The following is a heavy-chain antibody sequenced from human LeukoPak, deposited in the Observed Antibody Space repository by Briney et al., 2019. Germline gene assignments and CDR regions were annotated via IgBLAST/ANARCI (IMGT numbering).Heavy chain of an antibody. Sequence: GASVKVSCKASGYTFTSYGISWVRQAPGQGLEWMGWISAYNGNTNYAQKLQGRVTMTTDTSTSTAYMELRSLRSDDTAVYYCARDSYAGVPARWLYAWFDPWGQGTLVTVSS. D-gene: IGHD2-2*01. V-gene: IGHV1-18*01. CDR3: ARDSYAGVPARWLYAWFDP. CDR2: ISAYNGNT. J-gene: IGHJ5*02. CDR1: GYTFTSYG.